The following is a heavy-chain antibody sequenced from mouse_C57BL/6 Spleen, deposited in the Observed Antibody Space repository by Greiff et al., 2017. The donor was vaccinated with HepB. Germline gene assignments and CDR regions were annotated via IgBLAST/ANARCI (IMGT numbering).Heavy chain of an antibody. V-gene: IGHV1-26*01. CDR1: GYTFTDYY. D-gene: IGHD1-1*01. CDR2: INPNNGGT. Sequence: EVQLQQSGPELVKPGASVKISCKASGYTFTDYYMNWVKQSHGKSLEWIGDINPNNGGTSYNQKFKGKATLTVDKSSSTAYMERRSLTSEDSAVYYCARITTVDYFDYWGQGTTLTVSS. J-gene: IGHJ2*01. CDR3: ARITTVDYFDY.